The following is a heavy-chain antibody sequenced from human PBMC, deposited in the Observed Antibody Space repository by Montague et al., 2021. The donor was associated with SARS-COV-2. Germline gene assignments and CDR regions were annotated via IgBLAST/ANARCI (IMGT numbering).Heavy chain of an antibody. V-gene: IGHV4-31*03. Sequence: TLSLTCTVSGGSISSGGYYWSWIRQHPGKGLEWIGYIYYSGSTYYNPSFKSRVTISVDTSKNQFSLKLSSVTAADTAVYYCARATRSIVVLNWFDPWGQGTPVTVSS. CDR1: GGSISSGGYY. J-gene: IGHJ5*02. CDR3: ARATRSIVVLNWFDP. CDR2: IYYSGST. D-gene: IGHD3-22*01.